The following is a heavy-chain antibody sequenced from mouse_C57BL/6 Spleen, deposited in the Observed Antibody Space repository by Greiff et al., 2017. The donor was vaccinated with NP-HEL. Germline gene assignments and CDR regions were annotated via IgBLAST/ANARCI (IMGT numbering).Heavy chain of an antibody. J-gene: IGHJ4*01. Sequence: QVQLQQSGPGLVQPSQSLSITCTVSGFSLTSYGVHWVRQSPGKGLEWLGVIWRGGSTDYNAAFMSRLSITKDNSKSQVFFKMNSLQADDTAIYYCAENYDYDGYYAMDYWGQGTSVTVSS. CDR3: AENYDYDGYYAMDY. CDR1: GFSLTSYG. D-gene: IGHD2-4*01. V-gene: IGHV2-5*01. CDR2: IWRGGST.